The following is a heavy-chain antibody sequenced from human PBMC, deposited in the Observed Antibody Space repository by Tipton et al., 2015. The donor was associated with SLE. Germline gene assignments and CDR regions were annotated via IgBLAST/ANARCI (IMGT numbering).Heavy chain of an antibody. CDR2: ISGSGGST. CDR3: ARGGGSDYEDGWFDP. V-gene: IGHV3-23*01. Sequence: SLRLSCAASGFTFSSYGMHWVRQAPGKGLEWVSGISGSGGSTYDADSVKGRFTISRDNSKNTLYLQMNTLRAEDTAVYYCARGGGSDYEDGWFDPWGQGTLVTVSS. D-gene: IGHD1-26*01. CDR1: GFTFSSYG. J-gene: IGHJ5*02.